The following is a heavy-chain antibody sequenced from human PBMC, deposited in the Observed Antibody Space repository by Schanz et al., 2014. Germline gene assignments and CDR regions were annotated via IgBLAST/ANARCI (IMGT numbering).Heavy chain of an antibody. D-gene: IGHD6-13*01. CDR1: GFTFGTFW. Sequence: EVQLVESGGGLLQPGGSLRLSCAASGFTFGTFWMSWVRQAPGKGLEWVANINQDGSDKSYVDSVKGRFTISRDNSKNTLYLQMNSLRPEDTAVYYCAKDGLLPGIAAAGDFEYWGQGALVTVSS. CDR3: AKDGLLPGIAAAGDFEY. J-gene: IGHJ4*02. CDR2: INQDGSDK. V-gene: IGHV3-7*01.